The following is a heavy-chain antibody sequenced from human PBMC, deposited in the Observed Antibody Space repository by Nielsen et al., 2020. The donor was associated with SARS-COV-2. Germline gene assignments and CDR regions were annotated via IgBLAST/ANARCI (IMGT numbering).Heavy chain of an antibody. CDR3: ARSGGYARHSYY. J-gene: IGHJ4*02. Sequence: GESLKISCAASGFTFSSYWMHWVRQAPGKGLVWVSRINSDGSSTSYADSVKGRFTISRDNAKNTLYLQMNSLRAEDTAVYYCARSGGYARHSYYWGQGTLVTVSS. CDR1: GFTFSSYW. D-gene: IGHD5-12*01. V-gene: IGHV3-74*01. CDR2: INSDGSST.